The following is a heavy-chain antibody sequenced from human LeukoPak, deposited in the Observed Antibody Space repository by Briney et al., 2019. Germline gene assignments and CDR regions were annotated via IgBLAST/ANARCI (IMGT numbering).Heavy chain of an antibody. CDR1: GGSISSSSYY. V-gene: IGHV4-39*01. CDR2: IYYSGST. D-gene: IGHD1-1*01. J-gene: IGHJ4*02. Sequence: SETLSLTCTVSGGSISSSSYYWGWIRQPPGKGLEWIGSIYYSGSTYYNPSLKSRVTISVDTSKNQFSLKLSSVTDADTGVYFCARFKAGTGFDHWGQGTLVIVSS. CDR3: ARFKAGTGFDH.